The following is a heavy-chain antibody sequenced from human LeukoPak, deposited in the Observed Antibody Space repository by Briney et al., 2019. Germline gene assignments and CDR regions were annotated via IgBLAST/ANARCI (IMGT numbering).Heavy chain of an antibody. CDR2: ISSSSSYI. D-gene: IGHD3-22*01. J-gene: IGHJ3*02. V-gene: IGHV3-21*01. CDR3: ARAVKIGPPEI. CDR1: GFTFSSYS. Sequence: PGGSLRLSCAASGFTFSSYSMNWVRQAPGKGLEWVSSISSSSSYIYYADSVKGRFTISRDNAKNSLYLQMNSLRAEDMAVYYCARAVKIGPPEIWGQGTMVTVSS.